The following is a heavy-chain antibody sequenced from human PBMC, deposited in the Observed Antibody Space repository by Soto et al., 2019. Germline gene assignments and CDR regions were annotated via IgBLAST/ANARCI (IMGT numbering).Heavy chain of an antibody. CDR3: ARSYYDIMTGMYYFDH. D-gene: IGHD3-9*01. Sequence: SGPTLVNPTETLTLTCTVSGFSLSNARMGVSWIRQPPGKALEWLAHIFSNDEKSYSTSLKSRLTISKDTSKSEVVLTMTSTDPVDTATYYCARSYYDIMTGMYYFDHWGQATLVTVAS. J-gene: IGHJ4*02. CDR1: GFSLSNARMG. CDR2: IFSNDEK. V-gene: IGHV2-26*01.